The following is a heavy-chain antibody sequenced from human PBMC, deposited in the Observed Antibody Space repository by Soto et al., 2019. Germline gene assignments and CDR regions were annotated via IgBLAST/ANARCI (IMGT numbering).Heavy chain of an antibody. Sequence: GESLKISCAASGFTVSSHYMSWVRQAPGKGLEWVSVIYSGGSKYYEDSVKGRFTISRENSKNTLYLQMNSLRAEDTAVYYCARDVTTTYDAFDIWGQGTMVTVSS. CDR2: IYSGGSK. J-gene: IGHJ3*02. CDR1: GFTVSSHY. V-gene: IGHV3-66*01. D-gene: IGHD4-4*01. CDR3: ARDVTTTYDAFDI.